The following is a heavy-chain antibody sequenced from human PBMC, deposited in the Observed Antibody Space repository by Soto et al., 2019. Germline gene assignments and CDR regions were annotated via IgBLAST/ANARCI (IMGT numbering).Heavy chain of an antibody. CDR2: IWYDGSNK. Sequence: ESGGGVVQPGRSLRLSCAASGFTFSSYGMHWVRQAPGKGLEWVAVIWYDGSNKYYADSVKGRFTISRDNSKNTLYLQMNSLRAEDTAVYYCARDQAVAGTRDYYYYGMDVWGQGTTVTVSS. J-gene: IGHJ6*02. CDR1: GFTFSSYG. D-gene: IGHD6-19*01. V-gene: IGHV3-33*01. CDR3: ARDQAVAGTRDYYYYGMDV.